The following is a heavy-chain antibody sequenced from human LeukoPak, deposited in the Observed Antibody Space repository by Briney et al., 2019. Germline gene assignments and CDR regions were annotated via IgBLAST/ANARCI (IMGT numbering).Heavy chain of an antibody. J-gene: IGHJ4*02. CDR2: IYSGGST. D-gene: IGHD1-26*01. V-gene: IGHV3-66*02. CDR3: ARSRRRELLRTYFDY. CDR1: AFSVGSNY. Sequence: PGGSLRLSCAASAFSVGSNYMTWVRQAPGKGVEWVSLIYSGGSTYYADSVKGRFTISRDNSKTTLYLQMNSLRAEDTAVYYCARSRRRELLRTYFDYWGQGTLVTVSS.